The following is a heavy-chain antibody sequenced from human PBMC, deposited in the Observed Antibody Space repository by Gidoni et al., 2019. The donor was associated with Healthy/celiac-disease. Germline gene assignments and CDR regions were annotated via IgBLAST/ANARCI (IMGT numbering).Heavy chain of an antibody. Sequence: QVQLQESGQGLVKPSATLSLTCTVSGGSISSSNYYWGWIRQPPGKGLEWIGSIYYSGSTYYNPSLKSRVTISVDTSKNQFSLKLSSVTAADTAVYYCARLPYGDYVGVGGYFDYWGQGTLVTVSS. CDR2: IYYSGST. V-gene: IGHV4-39*01. CDR1: GGSISSSNYY. D-gene: IGHD4-17*01. J-gene: IGHJ4*02. CDR3: ARLPYGDYVGVGGYFDY.